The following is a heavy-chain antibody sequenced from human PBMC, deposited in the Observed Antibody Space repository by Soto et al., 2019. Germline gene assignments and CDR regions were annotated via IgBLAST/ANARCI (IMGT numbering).Heavy chain of an antibody. D-gene: IGHD3-22*01. CDR3: AKMSSENYYDPVFS. CDR1: GFTFSDYY. Sequence: QVQLVESGGGLVQTSGSLRLACVASGFTFSDYYMSWVRQAPGKGLEWVSYISSTGNTIYYADSVQGHFTITRDKAKNSVYLQMNNLRAEDTALYFCAKMSSENYYDPVFSWGQGTLVTVSS. CDR2: ISSTGNTI. J-gene: IGHJ4*02. V-gene: IGHV3-11*01.